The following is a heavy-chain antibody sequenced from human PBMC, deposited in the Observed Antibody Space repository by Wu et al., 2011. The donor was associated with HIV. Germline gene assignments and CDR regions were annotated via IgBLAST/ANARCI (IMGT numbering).Heavy chain of an antibody. D-gene: IGHD3-10*01. Sequence: QVQLVQSGAEVKKPGASVKVSCKASGYTFTGYYMHWVRQAPGQGLEWMGWINPNSGGTNYAQKFQGRVTMTRDTSISTAYMELSRLRSDDTAVYYCARDRGVLATRYGMDVWGQGTTVTVSS. CDR3: ARDRGVLATRYGMDV. CDR1: GYTFTGYY. CDR2: INPNSGGT. J-gene: IGHJ6*02. V-gene: IGHV1-2*02.